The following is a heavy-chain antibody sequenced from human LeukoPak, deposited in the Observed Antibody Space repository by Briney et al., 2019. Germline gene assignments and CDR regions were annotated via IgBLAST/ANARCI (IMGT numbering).Heavy chain of an antibody. V-gene: IGHV3-33*06. CDR3: AKDLCSSSTCTFDY. D-gene: IGHD2-2*01. Sequence: GGSLRLSCGASGLSVSKYAMHWVRQAPGKGLEWVAVIWYDSGKEYYLDSVKGRFTISRDNSKNTLYLQMNSLRAEDTAVYYCAKDLCSSSTCTFDYWGQGTLVTVSS. J-gene: IGHJ4*02. CDR1: GLSVSKYA. CDR2: IWYDSGKE.